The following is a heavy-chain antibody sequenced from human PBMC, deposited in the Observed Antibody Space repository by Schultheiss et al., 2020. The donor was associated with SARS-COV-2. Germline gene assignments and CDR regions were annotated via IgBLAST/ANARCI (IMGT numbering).Heavy chain of an antibody. D-gene: IGHD1-26*01. CDR1: GSSITSDYY. CDR2: INHSGST. J-gene: IGHJ5*02. V-gene: IGHV4-34*01. CDR3: ASRGSYGQYWFDP. Sequence: SETLSLTCAVSGSSITSDYYWSWIRQPPGKGLEWIGEINHSGSTNYNPSLKSRVTISVDTSTNQFSLKLSSVTAADTAVYYCASRGSYGQYWFDPWGQGTLVTVSS.